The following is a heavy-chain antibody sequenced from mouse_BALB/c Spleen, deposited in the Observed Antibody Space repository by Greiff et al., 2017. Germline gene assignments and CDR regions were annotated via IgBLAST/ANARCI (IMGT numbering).Heavy chain of an antibody. CDR3: NAEGFAY. Sequence: VQLKQSGAELVRSGASVKLSCTASGFNIKDYYMHWVKQRPEQGLEWIGWIDPENGDTEYAPKFQGKATMTADTSSNTAYLQLSSLTSEDTAVYYCNAEGFAYWGQGTLVTVSA. CDR2: IDPENGDT. V-gene: IGHV14-4*02. CDR1: GFNIKDYY. J-gene: IGHJ3*01.